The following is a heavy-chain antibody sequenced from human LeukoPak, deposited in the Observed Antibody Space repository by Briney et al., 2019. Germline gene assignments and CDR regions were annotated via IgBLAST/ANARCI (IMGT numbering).Heavy chain of an antibody. J-gene: IGHJ4*02. D-gene: IGHD3-22*01. CDR1: GYSISSGYY. V-gene: IGHV4-38-2*02. Sequence: ASETLSLTCTVSGYSISSGYYWGWIRQPPGKGLEWIGSIYHSGSTYYNPSLRSRVTISADTSKNQFSLKLSSVTAADTAVYYCARDTYYYDSSGYLNYWGQGTLVTVSS. CDR3: ARDTYYYDSSGYLNY. CDR2: IYHSGST.